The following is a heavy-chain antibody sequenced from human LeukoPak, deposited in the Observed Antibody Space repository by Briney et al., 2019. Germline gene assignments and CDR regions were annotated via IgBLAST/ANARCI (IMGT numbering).Heavy chain of an antibody. CDR1: GGSISSSSYY. CDR3: ASRDTSVGATDYYGMDV. CDR2: IYSSGST. J-gene: IGHJ6*02. Sequence: SETLSLTCTVSGGSISSSSYYWGWIRQPPGKGLEWIGSIYSSGSTYYNPSLKSRVTISVDTSKNQFSLKLSSVTAADTAVYYCASRDTSVGATDYYGMDVWGQGTTVTVSS. V-gene: IGHV4-39*01. D-gene: IGHD1-26*01.